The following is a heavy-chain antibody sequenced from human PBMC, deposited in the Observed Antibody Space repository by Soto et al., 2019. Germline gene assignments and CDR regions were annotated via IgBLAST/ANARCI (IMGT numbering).Heavy chain of an antibody. Sequence: EVQLVESGGGLVQPGGSLRLSCAASGFTLSDFSMHWVRQAAGKGLEFVSAISYKGGSTYYANSAKGRFTISRDNSKNTLYLQMGSLRAEDMAVYYCARVSARGQAAFDIWGQGTMVTVSS. CDR2: ISYKGGST. V-gene: IGHV3-64*01. J-gene: IGHJ3*02. CDR3: ARVSARGQAAFDI. D-gene: IGHD5-12*01. CDR1: GFTLSDFS.